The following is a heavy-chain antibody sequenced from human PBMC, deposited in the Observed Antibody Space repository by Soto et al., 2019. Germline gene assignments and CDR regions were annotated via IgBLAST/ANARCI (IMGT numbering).Heavy chain of an antibody. Sequence: GGSLRLSCAASGFTFSSYAMHWVRQAPGKGLEWVAVISYDGSNKYYADSVKGRFTISRDNSKNTLYLQMNSLRAEDTAVYYCARDRQMATILMSGRYYYGMDVWGQGTTVTVSS. CDR1: GFTFSSYA. V-gene: IGHV3-30-3*01. D-gene: IGHD5-12*01. CDR2: ISYDGSNK. CDR3: ARDRQMATILMSGRYYYGMDV. J-gene: IGHJ6*02.